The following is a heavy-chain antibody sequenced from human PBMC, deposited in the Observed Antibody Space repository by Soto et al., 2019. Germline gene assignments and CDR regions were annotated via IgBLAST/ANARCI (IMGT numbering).Heavy chain of an antibody. D-gene: IGHD5-12*01. CDR2: ISGSGGNT. V-gene: IGHV3-23*01. J-gene: IGHJ4*02. Sequence: EVQLLESGGGLVQPGGSLRLSCAVSGFTFSSYAMSWVRQAPGKGLEWVSGISGSGGNTYYADSVKGRFTISRDNSKNTLYLQMSSLRAEDTALYYCAKEQIVPKIRGFDYRGQGTRVTVSS. CDR1: GFTFSSYA. CDR3: AKEQIVPKIRGFDY.